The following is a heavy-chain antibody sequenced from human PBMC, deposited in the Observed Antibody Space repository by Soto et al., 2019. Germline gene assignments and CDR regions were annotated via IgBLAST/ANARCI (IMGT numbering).Heavy chain of an antibody. J-gene: IGHJ6*04. V-gene: IGHV1-18*01. D-gene: IGHD6-19*01. Sequence: ASVKVSCKASGYTFTSYGISWVRQAPGQGLEWMGWISAYNGNTNYAQKLQGRGTMTTDTSTSTAYMELRSLRSDDTAVYYCARSSSGWYPLTFLDVWGKGTTVTVSS. CDR1: GYTFTSYG. CDR2: ISAYNGNT. CDR3: ARSSSGWYPLTFLDV.